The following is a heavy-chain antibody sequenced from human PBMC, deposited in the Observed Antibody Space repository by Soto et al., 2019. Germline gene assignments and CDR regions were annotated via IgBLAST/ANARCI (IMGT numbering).Heavy chain of an antibody. V-gene: IGHV3-74*02. Sequence: EVQLVESGGGLVQPGGSLRLSCAASGFTFSSYWMHWVRQAPGKGLRWVSRINTDGSSTSYADSVKGRFTISRDNAKNRLYLQMNSMRAEDTAVYYCAGGIGVVGAGGLDYGGKGTLATFSS. CDR2: INTDGSST. CDR3: AGGIGVVGAGGLDY. D-gene: IGHD2-15*01. CDR1: GFTFSSYW. J-gene: IGHJ4*02.